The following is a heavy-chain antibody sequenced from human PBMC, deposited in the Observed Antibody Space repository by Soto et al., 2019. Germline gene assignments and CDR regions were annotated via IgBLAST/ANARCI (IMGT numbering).Heavy chain of an antibody. D-gene: IGHD3-22*01. Sequence: SETLSLTCTVSVGSIISSSYYWGWIRQPPGKGLEWIGSIYYSGSTYYNPSLKSRVTISVDTSKNQFSLKLSPVTAADTAVYYCARHLGITMIVVAGNWFDPWGQGTLVTVSS. CDR1: VGSIISSSYY. CDR2: IYYSGST. CDR3: ARHLGITMIVVAGNWFDP. V-gene: IGHV4-39*01. J-gene: IGHJ5*02.